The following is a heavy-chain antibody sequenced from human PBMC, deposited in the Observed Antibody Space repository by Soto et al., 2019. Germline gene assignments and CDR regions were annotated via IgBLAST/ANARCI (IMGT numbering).Heavy chain of an antibody. Sequence: SETLSLTCTVSGGSISSHYWSWIRQPPGKALEWIGHTYHSGNPSYNPSLKSRVIISVDRSNSQFSLELSSVTAADTAVYYCARGLITGSHYSGGWYYFDSWGQGTQVTVSS. V-gene: IGHV4-59*11. CDR2: TYHSGNP. CDR3: ARGLITGSHYSGGWYYFDS. D-gene: IGHD6-19*01. CDR1: GGSISSHY. J-gene: IGHJ4*02.